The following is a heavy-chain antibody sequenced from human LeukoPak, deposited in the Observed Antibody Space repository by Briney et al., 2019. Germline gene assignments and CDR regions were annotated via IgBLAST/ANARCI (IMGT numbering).Heavy chain of an antibody. V-gene: IGHV3-74*01. J-gene: IGHJ4*02. CDR3: ARDGFGTGSN. CDR2: INSDGSWT. CDR1: GNYW. D-gene: IGHD3-16*01. Sequence: PGGSLRLSCAASGNYWMHWVRQAPGKGLVWVSHINSDGSWTSYADSVKGRFTISKDNAKNTVYLQMNNLRAEDTAVYYCARDGFGTGSNWGQGTLVTVSS.